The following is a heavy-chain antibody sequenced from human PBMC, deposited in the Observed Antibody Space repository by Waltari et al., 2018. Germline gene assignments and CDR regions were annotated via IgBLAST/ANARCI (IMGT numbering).Heavy chain of an antibody. CDR3: AKDGPWEPLKGKGFDY. D-gene: IGHD1-26*01. CDR2: IRYDGSNK. V-gene: IGHV3-30*02. CDR1: GFTFSSYG. Sequence: QVQLVESGGGVVQPGGSLRLSCAASGFTFSSYGMHWVRQAPGKGLEWVAFIRYDGSNKYYADSVKGRFTISRDNSKNTLYLQMNSLRAEDTAVYYCAKDGPWEPLKGKGFDYWGQGTLVTVSS. J-gene: IGHJ4*02.